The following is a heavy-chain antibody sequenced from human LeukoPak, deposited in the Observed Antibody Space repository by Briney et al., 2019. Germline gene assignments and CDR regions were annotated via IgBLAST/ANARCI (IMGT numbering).Heavy chain of an antibody. Sequence: GGSLRLSCAASGFTFSSYAMSWVRQAPGKGLEWVSAISGSGGSTSYADSVKGRFTISRDNSKNTLYLQMNSRRAEDTAVYYCAKLSIAVAGSYFDYWGQGTLVTVSS. V-gene: IGHV3-23*01. D-gene: IGHD6-19*01. CDR2: ISGSGGST. CDR3: AKLSIAVAGSYFDY. J-gene: IGHJ4*02. CDR1: GFTFSSYA.